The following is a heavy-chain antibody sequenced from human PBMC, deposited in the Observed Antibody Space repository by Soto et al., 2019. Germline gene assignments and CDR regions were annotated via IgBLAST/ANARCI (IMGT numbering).Heavy chain of an antibody. D-gene: IGHD3-22*01. CDR3: AHFIVARVGDTRDQLSY. V-gene: IGHV2-5*02. CDR2: IYWDDDK. Sequence: WIRQPPGKALEWLALIYWDDDKRYSPSLKSRLTITKDTSKNQVVLTMTNMGPVDTATYYCAHFIVARVGDTRDQLSYSGQRTLVP. J-gene: IGHJ1*01.